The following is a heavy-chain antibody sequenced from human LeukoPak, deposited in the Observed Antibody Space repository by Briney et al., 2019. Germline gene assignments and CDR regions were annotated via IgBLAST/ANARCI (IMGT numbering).Heavy chain of an antibody. CDR1: GYSFTSYW. Sequence: GESLKISCKGSGYSFTSYWIGWVRQMPGKGLEWMGIIYPGDSDTRYSPSFQGQVTISADKSISTAYLQWSSLKASDTAMYYCARLEAPSVQRIYYYYYGMDVWGQGTTVTVSS. CDR2: IYPGDSDT. CDR3: ARLEAPSVQRIYYYYYGMDV. J-gene: IGHJ6*02. D-gene: IGHD1-1*01. V-gene: IGHV5-51*01.